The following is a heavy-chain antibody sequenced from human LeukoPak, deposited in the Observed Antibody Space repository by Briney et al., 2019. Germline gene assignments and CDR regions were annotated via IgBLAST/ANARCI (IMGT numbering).Heavy chain of an antibody. V-gene: IGHV3-30*02. CDR1: GFTFRSYG. J-gene: IGHJ4*02. CDR2: IQKDGSNK. D-gene: IGHD3-16*01. Sequence: GGSLRLSCGASGFTFRSYGVHWVRQAPGKGLEWVALIQKDGSNKYYGDSVKGRFTISRDNSKNTLYLQMNSLRVEDTAVYYCAKEMYDYVWGSYFENWGQGTLVTVSS. CDR3: AKEMYDYVWGSYFEN.